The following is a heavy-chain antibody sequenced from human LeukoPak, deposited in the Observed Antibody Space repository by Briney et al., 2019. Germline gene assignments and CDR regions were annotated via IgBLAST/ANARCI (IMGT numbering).Heavy chain of an antibody. V-gene: IGHV3-33*08. J-gene: IGHJ6*02. Sequence: GRSLRLSCAASGFTFSSYGMHWVRQAPGKGLEWVAVIWYDGSNKYYADSVKGRFTISRDNSKNTLYLQMNSLRAEDTAVYYCARDLDYYGSGSSGMDVWGQGTTVTVSS. CDR3: ARDLDYYGSGSSGMDV. CDR1: GFTFSSYG. D-gene: IGHD3-10*01. CDR2: IWYDGSNK.